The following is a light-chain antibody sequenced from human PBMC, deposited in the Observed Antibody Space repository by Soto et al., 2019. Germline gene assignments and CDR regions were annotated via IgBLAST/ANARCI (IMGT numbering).Light chain of an antibody. CDR2: EVS. V-gene: IGLV2-14*01. Sequence: QSALTQPASVSGSPGLSITISCTGSSSDIGAYNYVSWFQQYPGKAPKLIISEVSNRPSGVSNRFSGSKSGTAASLTISGLQTEDEDDYFCFSFKTDPTHVFATGTQAPS. CDR1: SSDIGAYNY. J-gene: IGLJ1*01. CDR3: FSFKTDPTHV.